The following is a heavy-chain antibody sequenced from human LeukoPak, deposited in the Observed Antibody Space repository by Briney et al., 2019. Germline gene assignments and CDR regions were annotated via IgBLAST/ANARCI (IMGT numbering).Heavy chain of an antibody. Sequence: PSETLSLTCTVSGGSVTSSTHYWAWIRQPPGKGLGWIGNILYSGTTYYNPSLKSRVTISVDTSKNQFSLKKSSVTAADTAVYYCARTPRIVVGVSGWFDPWGQGALVTVSS. CDR1: GGSVTSSTHY. CDR3: ARTPRIVVGVSGWFDP. J-gene: IGHJ5*02. V-gene: IGHV4-39*01. CDR2: ILYSGTT. D-gene: IGHD2-2*01.